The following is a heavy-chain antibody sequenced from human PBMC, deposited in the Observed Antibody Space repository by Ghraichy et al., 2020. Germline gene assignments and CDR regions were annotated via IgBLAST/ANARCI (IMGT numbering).Heavy chain of an antibody. D-gene: IGHD6-6*01. J-gene: IGHJ4*02. V-gene: IGHV3-64*02. CDR1: GFTFSSYA. Sequence: GGSLRLSCAASGFTFSSYAMHWVRQAPGKGLEYVSAISSNGGSTYYADSVKGRFTISRDNSKNTLYLQMGSLRAEDMAVYYCARGRLASSSSVVDYWGQGTLVTVSS. CDR2: ISSNGGST. CDR3: ARGRLASSSSVVDY.